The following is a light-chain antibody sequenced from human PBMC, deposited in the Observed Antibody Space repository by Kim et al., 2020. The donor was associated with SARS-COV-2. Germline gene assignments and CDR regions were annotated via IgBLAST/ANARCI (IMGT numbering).Light chain of an antibody. Sequence: ASTGDRVTITCRASQDISSYLAWYQQKSGKAPKLLIYAASTLQSGVPSRFSGSGSGTDFTLTISCLQSEDFATYYCQQYYSYPFTFGPGTKVDIK. CDR1: QDISSY. V-gene: IGKV1-8*01. CDR3: QQYYSYPFT. CDR2: AAS. J-gene: IGKJ3*01.